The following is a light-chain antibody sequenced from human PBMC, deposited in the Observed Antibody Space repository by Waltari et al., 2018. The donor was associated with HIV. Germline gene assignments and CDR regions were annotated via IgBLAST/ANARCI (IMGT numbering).Light chain of an antibody. CDR3: QQYGSSPLT. Sequence: EIELTQSPGTMALSPGERAILPCRASQSVSSSYLAWYQQKPGQAPRLLIYGASSRATGIPDRFSGSGSGTDFTLTISRLEPEDFAVYYCQQYGSSPLTFGGGTKVEIK. CDR1: QSVSSSY. J-gene: IGKJ4*01. V-gene: IGKV3-20*01. CDR2: GAS.